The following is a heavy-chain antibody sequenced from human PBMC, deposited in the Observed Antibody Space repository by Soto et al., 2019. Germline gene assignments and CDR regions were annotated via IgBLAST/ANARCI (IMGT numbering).Heavy chain of an antibody. CDR1: GFTFSGFD. J-gene: IGHJ4*02. D-gene: IGHD2-15*01. CDR2: IGTAGDT. V-gene: IGHV3-13*01. Sequence: GGSMRLSCEASGFTFSGFDMHWVRQPTGKGLEWVSTIGTAGDTYYAVSVKGRFTISRDNAKNSLSLQMNSLRAGDTAVYFCARGQEVGAHFFDSWGQGTQVTVSS. CDR3: ARGQEVGAHFFDS.